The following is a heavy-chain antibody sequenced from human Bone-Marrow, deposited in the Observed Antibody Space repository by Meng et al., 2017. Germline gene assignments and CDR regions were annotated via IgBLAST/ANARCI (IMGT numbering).Heavy chain of an antibody. CDR3: ARLGNWNQGDF. V-gene: IGHV4-4*02. J-gene: IGHJ4*02. CDR1: GGSSSSSNW. D-gene: IGHD1-1*01. Sequence: SETLSLTCAVPGGSSSSSNWWSWVRQPPGKGLEWIGYIFYNGNTNYNPSLKSRVATSADVSKNQFSLKLNSVNAADTDVYYCARLGNWNQGDFWGQGTLVTVSS. CDR2: IFYNGNT.